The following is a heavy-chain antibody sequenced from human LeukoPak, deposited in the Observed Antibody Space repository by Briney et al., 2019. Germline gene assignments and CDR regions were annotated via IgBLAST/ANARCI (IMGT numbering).Heavy chain of an antibody. CDR1: GYTFTNYG. J-gene: IGHJ3*02. CDR2: INPSSGGT. D-gene: IGHD3-3*01. CDR3: ARLTYYDFWSGYNYAFDI. Sequence: ASVKVSCKASGYTFTNYGIIWVRQAPGQGLEWMGWINPSSGGTNYAQKFQGRVTMTRDTSISTAYMELSRLRSDDTAVYYCARLTYYDFWSGYNYAFDIWGQGTMVTVSS. V-gene: IGHV1-2*02.